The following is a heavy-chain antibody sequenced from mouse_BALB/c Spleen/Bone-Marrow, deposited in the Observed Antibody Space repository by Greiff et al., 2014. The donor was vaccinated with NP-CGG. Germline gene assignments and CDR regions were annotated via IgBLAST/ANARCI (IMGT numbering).Heavy chain of an antibody. CDR3: ARDRGFGYDRTMDY. D-gene: IGHD2-2*01. CDR2: IWAGGST. V-gene: IGHV2-9*02. Sequence: VKVVESGPGLVAPSQSLSITCTVSGFSLTSYGVHWVRQPPGKGLEWLGVIWAGGSTNYNSALMSRLSISKDNSKSQVFLKMNSLQTDDTAMYFCARDRGFGYDRTMDYWGQGTSVTVSS. J-gene: IGHJ4*01. CDR1: GFSLTSYG.